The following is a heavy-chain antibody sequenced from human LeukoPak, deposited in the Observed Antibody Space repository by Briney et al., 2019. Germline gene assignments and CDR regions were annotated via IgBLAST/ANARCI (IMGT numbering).Heavy chain of an antibody. CDR1: GFTFSNYG. J-gene: IGHJ4*02. Sequence: GRSLRLSCAASGFTFSNYGMHWVRQGPGKGLEWVAVIGYDGSNQYYADSVKGRFTISRDNSRNTVYLQMNSLRAEDTVMYYCAKEYSSGYSDYWGQGTLVTVSS. D-gene: IGHD6-19*01. V-gene: IGHV3-30*18. CDR3: AKEYSSGYSDY. CDR2: IGYDGSNQ.